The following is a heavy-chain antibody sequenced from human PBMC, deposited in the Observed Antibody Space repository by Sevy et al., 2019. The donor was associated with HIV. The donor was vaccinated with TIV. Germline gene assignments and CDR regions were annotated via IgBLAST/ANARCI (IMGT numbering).Heavy chain of an antibody. CDR2: VSSTRETE. D-gene: IGHD6-19*01. CDR3: ANRGNGWYELDY. J-gene: IGHJ4*02. V-gene: IGHV3-23*01. Sequence: GGSLRLSCAASGFPFSSYAMDWVRQAPGKGLEWVSIVSSTRETEYYADSVKGRFTISRDHSKNTVFLQMNSLRGEDTAVYYCANRGNGWYELDYWGRGTLVTVSS. CDR1: GFPFSSYA.